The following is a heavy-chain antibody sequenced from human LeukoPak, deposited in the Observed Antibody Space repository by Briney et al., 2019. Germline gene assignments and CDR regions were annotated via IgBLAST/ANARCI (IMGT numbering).Heavy chain of an antibody. J-gene: IGHJ6*02. Sequence: SETLSLTCAVYGGSYSGYYWSWIRQPPGKGLEWIGEINHSGSTNYNPSLKSRVTISVDTSKNQFSLKLSSVTAADTAVYYCARGRRGSIAVAGTPYYYYYGMDVWGQGTTVTVSS. D-gene: IGHD6-19*01. CDR3: ARGRRGSIAVAGTPYYYYYGMDV. CDR2: INHSGST. CDR1: GGSYSGYY. V-gene: IGHV4-34*01.